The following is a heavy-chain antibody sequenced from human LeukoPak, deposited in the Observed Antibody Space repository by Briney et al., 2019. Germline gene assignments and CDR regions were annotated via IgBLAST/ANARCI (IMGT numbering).Heavy chain of an antibody. Sequence: SQTLSLTCTDSGGSISSGDYYWSWIRQPPGKGLEWIGYIYYSGSTYYNPSLKSRVTISVDTSKNQFSLKLSSVTAADTAVYYCARDLDASGIGTFDYWGQGTLVTVSS. D-gene: IGHD3-10*01. V-gene: IGHV4-30-4*01. CDR3: ARDLDASGIGTFDY. CDR1: GGSISSGDYY. J-gene: IGHJ4*02. CDR2: IYYSGST.